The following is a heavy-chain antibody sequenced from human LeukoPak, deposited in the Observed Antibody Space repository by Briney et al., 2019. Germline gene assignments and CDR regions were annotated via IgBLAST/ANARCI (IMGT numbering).Heavy chain of an antibody. Sequence: SETLSLTCTVSGGSISSGSYYWSWIRQPAGKGLEWIGRIYTSGSTNYNPSLKSRVTISVDTSKNQFSLKLSSMTAADTAVYYCARSVLLWFGELGDAFDIWGQGTMVTVSS. V-gene: IGHV4-61*02. CDR1: GGSISSGSYY. CDR3: ARSVLLWFGELGDAFDI. J-gene: IGHJ3*02. CDR2: IYTSGST. D-gene: IGHD3-10*01.